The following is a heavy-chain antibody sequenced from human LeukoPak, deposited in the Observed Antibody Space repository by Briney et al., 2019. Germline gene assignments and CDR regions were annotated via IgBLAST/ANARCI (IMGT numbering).Heavy chain of an antibody. CDR1: GGSISSSGSN. Sequence: SETLSLTCTVSGGSISSSGSNWGWIRQPPGKGLEWLGSVYYSGNTYNPSLKRRVTISVDTSKNQFSLNLTSVNDADTAIYYCARVMAARREDLNWFDPWGQGTLVTVSS. CDR2: VYYSGNT. J-gene: IGHJ5*02. V-gene: IGHV4-39*07. CDR3: ARVMAARREDLNWFDP. D-gene: IGHD6-6*01.